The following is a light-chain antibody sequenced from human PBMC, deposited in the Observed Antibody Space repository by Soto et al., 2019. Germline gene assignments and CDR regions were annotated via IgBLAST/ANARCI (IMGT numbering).Light chain of an antibody. CDR3: QTWVTGIVV. V-gene: IGLV4-69*01. J-gene: IGLJ2*01. CDR2: LNIDGSH. CDR1: SGHSSYA. Sequence: QLVLTQSPSASASLGASVKLTCTLSSGHSSYAIAWHQQQPEKGPRYLMNLNIDGSHSKGDGIPDRFSGSSSGAERYLTIXXXXXXXXAXYYCQTWVTGIVVFGGGTKLTV.